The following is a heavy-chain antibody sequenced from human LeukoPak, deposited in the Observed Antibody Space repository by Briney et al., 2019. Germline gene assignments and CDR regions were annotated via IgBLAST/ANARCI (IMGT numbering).Heavy chain of an antibody. J-gene: IGHJ4*02. V-gene: IGHV3-30*18. D-gene: IGHD3-22*01. CDR1: GFTFSSYG. CDR3: AKDYDSSGGIDY. CDR2: ISYDGSNK. Sequence: GGSLRLSCAASGFTFSSYGMHWVRQAPGKGLEWVAVISYDGSNKYYADSVKGRFTISRDNSKNTLYLQMNSLRAEDTAVYYCAKDYDSSGGIDYWGQGTLVTVSS.